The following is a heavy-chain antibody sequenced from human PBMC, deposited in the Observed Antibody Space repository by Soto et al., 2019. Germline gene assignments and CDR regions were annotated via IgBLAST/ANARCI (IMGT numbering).Heavy chain of an antibody. CDR3: ARAGGLGGATGDLQY. CDR2: IITIFGTA. D-gene: IGHD1-26*01. V-gene: IGHV1-69*06. J-gene: IGHJ4*02. Sequence: QVQLVQSGAEVKKPGSAVKVSCKASGGTFSSYAISWVRQAPGQGLEWMGGIITIFGTANYAQKFQGRVTITGDKATSTAYMEVSRLRRENTGVDYGARAGGLGGATGDLQYGGQGGLVIVSS. CDR1: GGTFSSYA.